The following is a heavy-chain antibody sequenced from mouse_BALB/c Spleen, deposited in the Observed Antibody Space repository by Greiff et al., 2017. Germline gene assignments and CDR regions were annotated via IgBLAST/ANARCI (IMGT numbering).Heavy chain of an antibody. CDR2: ISDGGSYT. J-gene: IGHJ4*01. D-gene: IGHD2-4*01. CDR1: GFTFSDYY. V-gene: IGHV5-4*02. Sequence: EVKLMESGGGLVKPGGSLKLSCAASGFTFSDYYMYWVRQTPEKRLEWVATISDGGSYTYYQASVKGRFTISRDNAKTNLYLQMSSLKSEDTAMYYCAREGKKSYDYEEYAMDYWGQGTSVTVSS. CDR3: AREGKKSYDYEEYAMDY.